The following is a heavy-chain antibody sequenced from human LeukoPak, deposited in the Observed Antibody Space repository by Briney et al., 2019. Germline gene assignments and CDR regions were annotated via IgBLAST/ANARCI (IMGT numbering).Heavy chain of an antibody. D-gene: IGHD2-2*02. CDR2: ISSSGSPI. Sequence: GGSLRLSCAASGFTFSDYYMSWIRQAPGKGLEWVSYISSSGSPIYYADSVKGRFTISRDNAKNSLYLQTNSLRAEDTAVYYCVRAVPTTILGAFDIWGQGTMVTVSS. V-gene: IGHV3-11*04. CDR3: VRAVPTTILGAFDI. CDR1: GFTFSDYY. J-gene: IGHJ3*02.